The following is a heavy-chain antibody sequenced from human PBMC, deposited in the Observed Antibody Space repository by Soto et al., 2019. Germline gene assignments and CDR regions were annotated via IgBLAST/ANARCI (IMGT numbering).Heavy chain of an antibody. CDR1: GYTFTGYY. V-gene: IGHV1-2*02. CDR2: INPNSGGT. J-gene: IGHJ3*02. CDR3: ARGPITMIVVVIKFDAFDI. Sequence: ASVKVSCKASGYTFTGYYMHWVRQAPGQGLEWMGWINPNSGGTNYAQKFQGRVTITADESTSTAYMELSSLRSEDTAVYYCARGPITMIVVVIKFDAFDIWGQGTMVTVSS. D-gene: IGHD3-22*01.